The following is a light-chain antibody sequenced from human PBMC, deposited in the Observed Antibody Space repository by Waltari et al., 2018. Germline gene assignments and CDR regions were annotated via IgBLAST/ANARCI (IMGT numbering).Light chain of an antibody. CDR1: QSISSY. J-gene: IGKJ4*01. CDR2: AAS. V-gene: IGKV1-39*01. Sequence: DIQMTQSPSSLSASVGDRVNITCRASQSISSYLNWYQQKPGKAPKLLIYAASSLQSGVPSRFSGSGSGTDFTLTISSLQPEDFATYYCQQSYSTPTFGGGTEVEIK. CDR3: QQSYSTPT.